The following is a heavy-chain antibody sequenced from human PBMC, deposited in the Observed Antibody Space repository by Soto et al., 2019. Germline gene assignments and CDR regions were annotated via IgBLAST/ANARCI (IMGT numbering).Heavy chain of an antibody. J-gene: IGHJ6*02. V-gene: IGHV4-30-4*01. Sequence: LSLTCSVSGGSITNTDYYWNWIRQSPGKGLEWIGSINYSGSTNYNPSLKSRVTISVDTSKNQFSLKLSSVTAADTAVYYCAKGVQLWDYYYYYGTDVWGQGTTVTIS. CDR1: GGSITNTDYY. D-gene: IGHD5-18*01. CDR3: AKGVQLWDYYYYYGTDV. CDR2: INYSGST.